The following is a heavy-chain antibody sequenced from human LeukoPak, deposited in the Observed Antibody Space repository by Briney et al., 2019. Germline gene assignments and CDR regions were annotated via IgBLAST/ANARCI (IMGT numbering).Heavy chain of an antibody. D-gene: IGHD3-3*01. CDR3: ARGSSLHYDFWSGYSGYYYYGMDV. V-gene: IGHV4-59*01. J-gene: IGHJ6*02. CDR1: GGSISSDY. CDR2: IYYSGST. Sequence: SETLSLTCTVSGGSISSDYWSWIRQPPGKGLEWIGYIYYSGSTNYNPSLKSRVTISVDTSKNQFSLKLSSVTAADTAVYYCARGSSLHYDFWSGYSGYYYYGMDVWGQGTTVTVSS.